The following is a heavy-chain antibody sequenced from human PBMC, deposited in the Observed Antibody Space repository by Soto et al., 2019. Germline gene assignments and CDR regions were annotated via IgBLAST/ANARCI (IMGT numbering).Heavy chain of an antibody. V-gene: IGHV3-11*01. Sequence: GGSLRRSCAASGFTFSYYYMSWIRQAPGKGLAWVSYISSSGSTIYYADSVNGRFTISRDNAKNSLYLQMNSLRAEDTAVYYCALGGYSYGLFDYWGQGTLVTVSS. D-gene: IGHD5-18*01. CDR3: ALGGYSYGLFDY. CDR1: GFTFSYYY. J-gene: IGHJ4*02. CDR2: ISSSGSTI.